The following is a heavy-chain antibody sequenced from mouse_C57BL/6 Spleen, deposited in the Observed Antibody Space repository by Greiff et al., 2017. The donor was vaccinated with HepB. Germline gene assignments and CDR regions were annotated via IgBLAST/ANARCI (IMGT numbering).Heavy chain of an antibody. CDR2: INPYNGDT. J-gene: IGHJ4*01. CDR3: ARRGYNYAMDY. Sequence: VTLKESGPELVKPGDSVKISCKASGYSFTGYFMNWVMQSHGKSLEWIGRINPYNGDTFYNQKFKGKATLTVDKSSSTAHMELRSLTSEDSAVYYCARRGYNYAMDYWGQGTSVTVSS. CDR1: GYSFTGYF. V-gene: IGHV1-20*01.